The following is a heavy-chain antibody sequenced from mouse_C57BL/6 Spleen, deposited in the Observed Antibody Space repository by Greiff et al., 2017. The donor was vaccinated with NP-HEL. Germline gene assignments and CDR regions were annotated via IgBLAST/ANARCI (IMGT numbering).Heavy chain of an antibody. CDR2: IDPENGDT. D-gene: IGHD2-3*01. CDR1: GFNIKDDY. J-gene: IGHJ3*01. Sequence: EVQLQESGAELVRPGASVKLSCTASGFNIKDDYMHWVKQRPEQGLEWIGWIDPENGDTEYASKFQGKATITADTSSNTAYLQLSSLTSEDTAVYYCTTIYDGYYAWFAYWGQGTLVTVSA. V-gene: IGHV14-4*01. CDR3: TTIYDGYYAWFAY.